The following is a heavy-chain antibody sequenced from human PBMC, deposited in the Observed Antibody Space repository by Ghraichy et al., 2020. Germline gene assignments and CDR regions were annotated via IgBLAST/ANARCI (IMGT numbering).Heavy chain of an antibody. Sequence: GGSLRLSCAASGFTFSSYAMSWVRQAPGKGLEWVSAISGSGGSTYYADSVKGRFTISRDNSKNTLYLQMNSLRAEDTAVYYCAKDWGRSSIVLMVYAVHWYFDLWGRGTLVTVSS. CDR3: AKDWGRSSIVLMVYAVHWYFDL. J-gene: IGHJ2*01. CDR1: GFTFSSYA. V-gene: IGHV3-23*01. CDR2: ISGSGGST. D-gene: IGHD2-8*01.